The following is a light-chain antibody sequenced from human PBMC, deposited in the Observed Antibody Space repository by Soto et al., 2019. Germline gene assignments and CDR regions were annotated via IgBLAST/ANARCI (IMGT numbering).Light chain of an antibody. J-gene: IGKJ4*01. CDR3: QQYYHWTRT. CDR1: QSVSSN. Sequence: EVVLTQSPATLSVSPGERATLSCRASQSVSSNLVWYQQKSGQPPRLLIYSASTRATGIPARFSGTGSGTEFTLTISSLQSEDVAVYYCQQYYHWTRTFGDGTRVEIK. CDR2: SAS. V-gene: IGKV3-15*01.